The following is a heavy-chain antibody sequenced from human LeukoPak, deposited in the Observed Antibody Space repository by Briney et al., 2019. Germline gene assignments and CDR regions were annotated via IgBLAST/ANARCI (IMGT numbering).Heavy chain of an antibody. CDR3: ARGWEKDSGSYYDY. D-gene: IGHD1-26*01. J-gene: IGHJ4*02. CDR2: IYYSGST. CDR1: GGSINSGGYY. V-gene: IGHV4-61*08. Sequence: SETLSLTCTVSGGSINSGGYYWSWIRQPPGKGLEWIGYIYYSGSTNYNPSLKSRVTISVDTSKNQFSLKLSSVTAADTAVYYCARGWEKDSGSYYDYWGQGTLVTVSS.